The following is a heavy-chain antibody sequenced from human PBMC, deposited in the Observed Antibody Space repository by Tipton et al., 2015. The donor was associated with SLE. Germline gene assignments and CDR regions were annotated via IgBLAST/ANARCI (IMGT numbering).Heavy chain of an antibody. Sequence: LSLTCTVSGGSISSSSYYWGWIRQPPGKGLEWIGSIYYSGSTYYNPSLKSRVTISVDTSKNQFSLKLSSVTAADTAVYYCARHVEGYYDSSGYYYVYYFDYWGQGTLVTVSS. J-gene: IGHJ4*02. CDR3: ARHVEGYYDSSGYYYVYYFDY. V-gene: IGHV4-39*01. D-gene: IGHD3-22*01. CDR2: IYYSGST. CDR1: GGSISSSSYY.